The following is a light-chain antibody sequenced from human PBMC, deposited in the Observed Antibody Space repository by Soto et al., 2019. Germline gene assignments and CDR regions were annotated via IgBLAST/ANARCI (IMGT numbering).Light chain of an antibody. Sequence: QSVLTQPPSVSGAPGQRVTISCTGSSSNIGAGYHVHWYQQLPGTAPKLLIYANTNRPSGIPDRFSGSKSGTSASLAITGLQAEDEADYYCQSYDNILSGPVFGGGTKLTVL. CDR2: ANT. J-gene: IGLJ2*01. CDR3: QSYDNILSGPV. CDR1: SSNIGAGYH. V-gene: IGLV1-40*01.